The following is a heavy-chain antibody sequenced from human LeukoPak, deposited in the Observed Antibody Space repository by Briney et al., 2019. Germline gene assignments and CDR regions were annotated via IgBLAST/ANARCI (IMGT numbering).Heavy chain of an antibody. CDR3: ARVGRLGAYFDY. D-gene: IGHD3-16*01. V-gene: IGHV1-69*05. CDR1: GGTFSSYA. J-gene: IGHJ4*02. Sequence: ASVKVSCKASGGTFSSYAISWVRQAPGQGLEWMGGIIPIFGTASYAQKFQGRVTITTDESTSTAYMELSSLRSEDTAVYYCARVGRLGAYFDYWGQGTLVTVSS. CDR2: IIPIFGTA.